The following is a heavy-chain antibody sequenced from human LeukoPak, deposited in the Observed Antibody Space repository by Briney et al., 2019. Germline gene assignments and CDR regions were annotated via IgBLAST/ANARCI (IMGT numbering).Heavy chain of an antibody. Sequence: SETLSLTCTVSGGSISSYYWSWIRQPAGKGLEWIGRIYTSGSTNYNPSLKSRVTMSVDTSKNQFSLKLSSVTAADTAVYYCARERGDTIFGVVIMGFDYWGRGTLVTVSS. V-gene: IGHV4-4*07. CDR2: IYTSGST. J-gene: IGHJ4*02. D-gene: IGHD3-3*01. CDR3: ARERGDTIFGVVIMGFDY. CDR1: GGSISSYY.